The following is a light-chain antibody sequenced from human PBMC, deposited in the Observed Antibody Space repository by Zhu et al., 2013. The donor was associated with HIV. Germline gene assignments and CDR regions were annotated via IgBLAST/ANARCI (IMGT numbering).Light chain of an antibody. Sequence: QSALTQPASVSGSPGQSITISCTGTSSDVGSYNLVSWYQQHPGKAPKLIIYEGSKRPSGVSNRFSGSKSGNTASLTISGLQAEDEADYYCSSYTTSSTRVFGAGTKVTVL. CDR2: EGS. CDR3: SSYTTSSTRV. V-gene: IGLV2-14*02. J-gene: IGLJ1*01. CDR1: SSDVGSYNL.